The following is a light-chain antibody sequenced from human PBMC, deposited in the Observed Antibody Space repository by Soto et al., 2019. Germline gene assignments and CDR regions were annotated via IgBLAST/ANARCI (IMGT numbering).Light chain of an antibody. CDR3: QQYNNWPWT. J-gene: IGKJ1*01. V-gene: IGKV3-15*01. CDR1: QSVSSN. Sequence: EIVLTQSPGTLSLSPGEGATLSCRASQSVSSNFLAWYQQKPGQAPRLLIYGASSRATGIPARFSGSGSGTEFTLTISSLQSEDFAVYYCQQYNNWPWTFGQGTKVEIQ. CDR2: GAS.